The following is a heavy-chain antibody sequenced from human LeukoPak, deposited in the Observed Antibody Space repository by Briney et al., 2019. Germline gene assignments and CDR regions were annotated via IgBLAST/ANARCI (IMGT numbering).Heavy chain of an antibody. V-gene: IGHV4-30-2*01. CDR2: IYHSGST. CDR3: AGGIVGPHRGYYFDY. J-gene: IGHJ4*02. Sequence: SETLSLTCTVSGGSISSGGYYWSWIRQPPGKGLEWIGYIYHSGSTYYNPSLKSRVTISVDRSKNQFSLKLSSVTAADTAVYYCAGGIVGPHRGYYFDYWGQGTLVTVSS. CDR1: GGSISSGGYY. D-gene: IGHD1-26*01.